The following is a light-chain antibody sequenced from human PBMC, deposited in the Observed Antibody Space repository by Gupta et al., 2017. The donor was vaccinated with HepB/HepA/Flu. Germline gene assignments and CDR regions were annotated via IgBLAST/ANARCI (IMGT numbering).Light chain of an antibody. Sequence: DVVMTQSPLSLPVTLGQPASLSCNSSQSLIHSDGNTYLDWFHQRPGQPPRRLIYKGSKRDSGVPDRFSGSESGTDFALNISGVEAEDFGIYYCRQHKHCPCTFGQGTKVEFK. CDR3: RQHKHCPCT. V-gene: IGKV2-30*02. J-gene: IGKJ1*01. CDR1: QSLIHSDGNTY. CDR2: KGS.